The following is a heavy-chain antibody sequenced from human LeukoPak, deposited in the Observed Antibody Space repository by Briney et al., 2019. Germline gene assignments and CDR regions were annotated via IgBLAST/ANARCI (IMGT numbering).Heavy chain of an antibody. Sequence: AGGSLRLSCAASGYRFNNYAIHWFRQAPGKGLEYVSGINNNGDSTYYANSVKGRFTISRDNSKNTLYLQIGSLTSEDTAVYYCARDYQTGFTGPGGDFWGQGTLVTVSS. CDR1: GYRFNNYA. CDR3: ARDYQTGFTGPGGDF. CDR2: INNNGDST. J-gene: IGHJ4*02. V-gene: IGHV3-64*01. D-gene: IGHD3-9*01.